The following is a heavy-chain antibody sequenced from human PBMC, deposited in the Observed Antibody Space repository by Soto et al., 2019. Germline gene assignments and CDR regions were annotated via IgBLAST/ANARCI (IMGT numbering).Heavy chain of an antibody. CDR2: NYWDDDK. D-gene: IGHD1-1*01. V-gene: IGHV2-5*02. J-gene: IGHJ4*02. CDR3: AHRAGLHSNWNGGSFDF. Sequence: QITLKESGPTRVKATQTLTLTCTFSGFSLSTSGVGVGWIRQPPGKALERLALNYWDDDKRYNPSLKSRLTITKDTSKNQVVLTMTDMDPVDTATYYCAHRAGLHSNWNGGSFDFWGQGALVTVSS. CDR1: GFSLSTSGVG.